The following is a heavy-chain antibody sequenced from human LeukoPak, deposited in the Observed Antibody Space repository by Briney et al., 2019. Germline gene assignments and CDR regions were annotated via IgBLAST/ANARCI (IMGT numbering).Heavy chain of an antibody. Sequence: SETLSLTCTVSGGPISSYYWSWIRQPPGKGLEWIGYIYYSGSTNYNPSLKSRVTISVDTSKNQFSLKLSSVTAADTAVYYCARVWSRGDSSSFDYWGQGTLVTVSS. CDR2: IYYSGST. V-gene: IGHV4-59*01. J-gene: IGHJ4*02. CDR3: ARVWSRGDSSSFDY. D-gene: IGHD6-6*01. CDR1: GGPISSYY.